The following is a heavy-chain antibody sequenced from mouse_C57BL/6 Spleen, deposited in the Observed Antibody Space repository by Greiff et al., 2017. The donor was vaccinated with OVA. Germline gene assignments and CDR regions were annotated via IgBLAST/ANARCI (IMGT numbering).Heavy chain of an antibody. CDR1: GFNIKNTY. J-gene: IGHJ1*03. CDR3: ARRGTFTTVVATDWYFDV. V-gene: IGHV14-3*01. D-gene: IGHD1-1*01. Sequence: VQLQQSVAELVRPGASVKLSCTASGFNIKNTYMHWVKQRPEQGLEWIGRIDPANGNTKYAPKFQGKATITADTSSNTAYLQLSSLTSEDTAIYYCARRGTFTTVVATDWYFDVWGTGTTVTVSS. CDR2: IDPANGNT.